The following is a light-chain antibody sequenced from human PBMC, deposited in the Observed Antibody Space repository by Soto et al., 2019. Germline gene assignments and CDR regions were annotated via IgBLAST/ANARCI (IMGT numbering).Light chain of an antibody. J-gene: IGKJ1*01. CDR2: DAS. CDR1: QSIDSTH. CDR3: QQYSTSPGT. V-gene: IGKV3-20*01. Sequence: EIVLTQSPDTLSLSPGERATLSCRASQSIDSTHLVWYQQKPGQAPSLLIFDASSRATGIPDRFSGSGSGTDFTLTISGLQPEDFAVYYCQQYSTSPGTFGQGTKVDIK.